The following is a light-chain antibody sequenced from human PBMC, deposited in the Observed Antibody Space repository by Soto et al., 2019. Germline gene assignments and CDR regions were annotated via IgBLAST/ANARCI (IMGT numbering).Light chain of an antibody. J-gene: IGKJ1*01. CDR2: DAS. CDR1: QTIRND. CDR3: QQYETFSGT. Sequence: DIQMTQSPSSLSASVGDRVTLTCRASQTIRNDLGWYQQKPGEAPKLLIYDASALPRGVPSRFSGSGSGTKFTLTIASLQPDDFATYYCQQYETFSGTFGPGTKVDIK. V-gene: IGKV1-17*01.